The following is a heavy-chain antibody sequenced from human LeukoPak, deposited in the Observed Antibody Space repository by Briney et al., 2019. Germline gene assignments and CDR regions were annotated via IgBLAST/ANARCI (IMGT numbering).Heavy chain of an antibody. CDR1: GFTFSSYW. Sequence: GGSLRLSCAASGFTFSSYWMSWVRQAPGKGLEWVANIKEDGSEKYYVDSVKGRLTISRDNAKNSLYLQMNSLRAEDTAVYYCARDRVGYNWNYVNYFDYWGQGTLVTVSS. D-gene: IGHD1-7*01. J-gene: IGHJ4*02. V-gene: IGHV3-7*01. CDR3: ARDRVGYNWNYVNYFDY. CDR2: IKEDGSEK.